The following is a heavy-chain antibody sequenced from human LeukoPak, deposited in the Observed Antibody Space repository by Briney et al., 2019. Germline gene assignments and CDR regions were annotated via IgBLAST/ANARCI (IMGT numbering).Heavy chain of an antibody. CDR1: GFTFSSYA. J-gene: IGHJ3*02. CDR2: ISGSGGST. Sequence: GGSLRPSCAASGFTFSSYAMSWVRQAPGKGLEWVSAISGSGGSTYYADSVKGRFPISRDNSKNTLYLQMNSLRAEDTAVYYCAKDSSGWYDAFDIWGQGTMVTVSS. V-gene: IGHV3-23*01. CDR3: AKDSSGWYDAFDI. D-gene: IGHD2-15*01.